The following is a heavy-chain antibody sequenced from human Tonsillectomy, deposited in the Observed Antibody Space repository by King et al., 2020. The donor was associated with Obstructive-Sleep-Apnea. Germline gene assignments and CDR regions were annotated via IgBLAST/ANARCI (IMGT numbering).Heavy chain of an antibody. J-gene: IGHJ5*02. CDR1: GGSFSDYY. V-gene: IGHV4-34*01. D-gene: IGHD6-13*01. CDR3: ARGSGAADVNWFDP. Sequence: VQLQQWGAGLLKPSETLSLSCAVYGGSFSDYYWSLIRQPPGKGLEWIGEINHSGSTNYNASLKSRVTISVDMSKNQFSRKLTPVTSADTAVYYCARGSGAADVNWFDPWGQGALVTVSS. CDR2: INHSGST.